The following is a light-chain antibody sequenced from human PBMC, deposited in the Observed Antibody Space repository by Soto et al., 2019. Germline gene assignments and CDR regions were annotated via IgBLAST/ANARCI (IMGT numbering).Light chain of an antibody. CDR1: QGIRNS. V-gene: IGKV1-27*01. CDR2: AAS. Sequence: DIQMTQSPSFLSASVGDRVTITCRASQGIRNSLAWYQHKPEKVPKLLIYAASTLYSGVSSRFSGSGSVTDFTLTIGSLQPEDVAVYYCQKHSSVPFTFGGGNKVEIK. J-gene: IGKJ4*01. CDR3: QKHSSVPFT.